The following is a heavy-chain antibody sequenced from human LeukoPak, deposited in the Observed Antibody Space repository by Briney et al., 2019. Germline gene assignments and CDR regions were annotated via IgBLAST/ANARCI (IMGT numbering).Heavy chain of an antibody. Sequence: SETLSLTCTVSGGSISSYYWSWIRQPPGKGLEWIGYIYYSGSTNYNPSLKSRVTISVDTSKNQFSLKLSSVTAADTAVYCCARVYCSGGSCADAFDIWGQGTMVTVSS. CDR1: GGSISSYY. J-gene: IGHJ3*02. V-gene: IGHV4-59*12. CDR3: ARVYCSGGSCADAFDI. D-gene: IGHD2-15*01. CDR2: IYYSGST.